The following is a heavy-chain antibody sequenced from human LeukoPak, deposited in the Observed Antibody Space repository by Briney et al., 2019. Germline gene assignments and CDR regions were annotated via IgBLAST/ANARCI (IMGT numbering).Heavy chain of an antibody. CDR3: ARRPIAAASSNDY. CDR2: FSSSSSYI. CDR1: GFTFSNYA. Sequence: PGGSLRLSCAASGFTFSNYAMSWVRQAPGKGLEWVSSFSSSSSYIYYADSVKGRFTISRDNAKNSLYLQMNSLRAEDTAVYYCARRPIAAASSNDYWGQGTLVTVSS. J-gene: IGHJ4*02. V-gene: IGHV3-21*01. D-gene: IGHD6-13*01.